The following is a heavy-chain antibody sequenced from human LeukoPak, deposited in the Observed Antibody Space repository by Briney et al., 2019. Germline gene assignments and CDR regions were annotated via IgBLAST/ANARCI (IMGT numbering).Heavy chain of an antibody. CDR3: ARDLGLRGVTNWFDP. J-gene: IGHJ5*02. V-gene: IGHV1-46*01. CDR1: AYTLSSYL. Sequence: GASVKVSCKASAYTLSSYLLHWVRQAPGQGLEWVGMIDPSGGTTAYAQKFQGRVTMTRDTSTSTVYMELSSLRSEDTAVYYCARDLGLRGVTNWFDPWGQGTLVTVSS. CDR2: IDPSGGTT. D-gene: IGHD3-10*01.